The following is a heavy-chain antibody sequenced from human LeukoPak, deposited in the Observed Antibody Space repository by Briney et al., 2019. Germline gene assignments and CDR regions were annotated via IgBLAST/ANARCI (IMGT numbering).Heavy chain of an antibody. Sequence: ASVKVSCKASGYTFIDYYMHWVRQAPGQGLEWMGWINPNNGVTNYAQRFQGRVTMTRDTSISTAYMELSRLTSDDTAVYYCARGVLAGYDSTGYPFYNRFDPWGQGTLVTVSS. CDR3: ARGVLAGYDSTGYPFYNRFDP. J-gene: IGHJ5*02. CDR1: GYTFIDYY. D-gene: IGHD3-22*01. CDR2: INPNNGVT. V-gene: IGHV1-2*02.